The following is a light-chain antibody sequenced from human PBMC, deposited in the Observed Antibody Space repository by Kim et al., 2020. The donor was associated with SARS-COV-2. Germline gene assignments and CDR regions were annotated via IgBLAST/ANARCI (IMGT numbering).Light chain of an antibody. Sequence: QSALTQPPSASGSPGQSVTISCTGTSSDVGAYNYVSWYQQHPGKAPKLMIYEVSKRPSGVPDRFSGSKSGNTASLTVSGIQAEEEADYYCSSYAGSNNVFGTGTKVTVL. CDR3: SSYAGSNNV. J-gene: IGLJ1*01. CDR1: SSDVGAYNY. CDR2: EVS. V-gene: IGLV2-8*01.